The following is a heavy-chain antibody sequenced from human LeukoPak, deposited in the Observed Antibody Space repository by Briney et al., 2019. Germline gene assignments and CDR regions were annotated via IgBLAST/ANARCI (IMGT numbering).Heavy chain of an antibody. V-gene: IGHV3-7*01. CDR3: ARDKIKGY. J-gene: IGHJ4*02. CDR2: IRQDGGAK. Sequence: PGGSLRLSCTASGFIFNDFWMSWVRQAPGEGLEWVANIRQDGGAKNYVDSVKGRFTISRDNAKKSLYLQMNSLRAEDTAVYYCARDKIKGYWGQGTLVTVSS. CDR1: GFIFNDFW.